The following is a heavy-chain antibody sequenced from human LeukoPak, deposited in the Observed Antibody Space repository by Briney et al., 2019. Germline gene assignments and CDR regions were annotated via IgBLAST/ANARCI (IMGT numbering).Heavy chain of an antibody. J-gene: IGHJ4*02. CDR2: IYPDDSYT. Sequence: GESLKISCKGSGYSFTSYWIGWVRQMPGKGLEWVGIIYPDDSYTRYSPSFQDQVIISADKSISTAYLQWSNLKASDTAMYYCARHYPGGDYFIDYWGQGTLVTVSS. D-gene: IGHD4-17*01. CDR3: ARHYPGGDYFIDY. V-gene: IGHV5-51*01. CDR1: GYSFTSYW.